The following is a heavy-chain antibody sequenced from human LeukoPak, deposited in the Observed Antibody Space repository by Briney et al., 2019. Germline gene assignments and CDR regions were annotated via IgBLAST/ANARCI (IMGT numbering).Heavy chain of an antibody. CDR3: ARELADGDSIGWHLDL. CDR1: GFSFSSSD. D-gene: IGHD4-17*01. J-gene: IGHJ2*01. V-gene: IGHV3-13*01. Sequence: PGGSLRLSCAASGFSFSSSDLHWVRQVTGKSLEWVSAIGAGFDTYYPDSAKGRFTISRDNDKSSLYLQMNSLRAGDTAVYFCARELADGDSIGWHLDLWGRGTQVTVSS. CDR2: IGAGFDT.